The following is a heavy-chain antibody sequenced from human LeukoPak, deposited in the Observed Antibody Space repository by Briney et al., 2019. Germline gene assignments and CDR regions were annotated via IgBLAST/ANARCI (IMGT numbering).Heavy chain of an antibody. CDR1: GDAITSGDDY. CDR2: IFFTGST. CDR3: ARGDYTVLAGSPFDL. J-gene: IGHJ4*02. V-gene: IGHV4-30-4*01. D-gene: IGHD6-19*01. Sequence: SQTLSLTCSVSGDAITSGDDYWNWIRQSPGKGLQWIGYIFFTGSTYYSPSLGSRFTISLDAPKNQFSLRLNSVTAADTAVYYCARGDYTVLAGSPFDLWGRGTLVTVSS.